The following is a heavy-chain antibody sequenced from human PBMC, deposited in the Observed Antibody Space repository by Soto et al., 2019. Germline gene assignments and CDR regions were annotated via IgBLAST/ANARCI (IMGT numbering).Heavy chain of an antibody. CDR1: GYTFNRYG. Sequence: QVQLVQSGAEVKKPGASVKVSCKASGYTFNRYGISWVRQAPGQGLAWMGWISAYNDNTNYAQKLQGRVTMTTDTSTSTVYMELRSLRSDDTAVYYCARDRIAVAGTFYYWGQGTLVTVSS. D-gene: IGHD6-19*01. J-gene: IGHJ4*02. V-gene: IGHV1-18*01. CDR2: ISAYNDNT. CDR3: ARDRIAVAGTFYY.